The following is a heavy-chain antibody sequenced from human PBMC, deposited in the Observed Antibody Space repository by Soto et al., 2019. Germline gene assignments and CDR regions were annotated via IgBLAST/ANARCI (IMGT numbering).Heavy chain of an antibody. CDR1: GYTFTSYG. D-gene: IGHD1-7*01. J-gene: IGHJ6*02. CDR2: ISAYNGNT. Sequence: ASVKVSCKAPGYTFTSYGISWVRQAPGQGLEWMGWISAYNGNTNYAQKLQGRVTMTTDTSTSTAYMELRSLRSDDTAVYYCARLNSPYSYNGMDALGQATTVTV. V-gene: IGHV1-18*01. CDR3: ARLNSPYSYNGMDA.